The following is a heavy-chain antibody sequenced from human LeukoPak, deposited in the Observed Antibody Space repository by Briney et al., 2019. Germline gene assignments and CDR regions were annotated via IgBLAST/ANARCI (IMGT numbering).Heavy chain of an antibody. V-gene: IGHV4-30-4*02. CDR3: ARSGIVATPSSFDP. Sequence: SETLSLTCTVSGGSISSGDYYWSWIRQPPGKGLEWIGYIYYSGSTYYNPSLKSRVTISVDTSKNQFSLKLSSVTAADTAVYYCARSGIVATPSSFDPWGQGTLVTVSS. CDR1: GGSISSGDYY. J-gene: IGHJ5*02. CDR2: IYYSGST. D-gene: IGHD5-12*01.